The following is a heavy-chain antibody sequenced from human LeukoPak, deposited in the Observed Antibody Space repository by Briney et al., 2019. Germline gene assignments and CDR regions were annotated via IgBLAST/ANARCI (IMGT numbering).Heavy chain of an antibody. D-gene: IGHD3-22*01. Sequence: PSETLSLTCAVYGGSFSGYYWSWIRQPPRKGLEWIGEINHSGSTNYNPSLKSRVTISVDTSKNQFSLKLSSVAAADTAVYYCARGGSKGAYYYDSSGYYYGYWGQGTLVTVSS. J-gene: IGHJ4*02. CDR1: GGSFSGYY. V-gene: IGHV4-34*01. CDR2: INHSGST. CDR3: ARGGSKGAYYYDSSGYYYGY.